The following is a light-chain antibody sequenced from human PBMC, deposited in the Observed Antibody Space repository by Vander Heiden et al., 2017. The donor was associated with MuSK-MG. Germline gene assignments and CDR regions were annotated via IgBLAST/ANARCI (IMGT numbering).Light chain of an antibody. CDR1: QRVSSNY. V-gene: IGKV3-20*01. CDR3: QQDGSSPQT. Sequence: EIVLTQSPGTLSLSPGERATLSCRASQRVSSNYLAWYQQRPGQAPRLLIYGASSRATGIPDRFSGSGSGTDFTLTISRLDPEDFAVYYCQQDGSSPQTFGQGTKVEIK. CDR2: GAS. J-gene: IGKJ1*01.